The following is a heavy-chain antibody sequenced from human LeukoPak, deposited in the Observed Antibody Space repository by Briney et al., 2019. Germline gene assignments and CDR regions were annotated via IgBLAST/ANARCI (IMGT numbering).Heavy chain of an antibody. CDR2: ISGSGGST. D-gene: IGHD3-9*01. CDR1: GFTFSSYG. V-gene: IGHV3-23*01. Sequence: GGSLRLSCAASGFTFSSYGMSWVRQAPGKGLESVSAISGSGGSTYYADSVKGRFTISRDNSKNTLYLQMNSLRAEDTAVYYCATDALSTIFWRGNAFDIWGQGTMVTVSS. J-gene: IGHJ3*02. CDR3: ATDALSTIFWRGNAFDI.